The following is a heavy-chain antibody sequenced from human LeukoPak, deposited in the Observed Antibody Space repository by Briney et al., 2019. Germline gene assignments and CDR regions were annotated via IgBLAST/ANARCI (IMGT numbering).Heavy chain of an antibody. CDR2: IYYSGNT. D-gene: IGHD3-22*01. CDR3: ARDLYRIVVVPHYFDY. V-gene: IGHV4-59*01. Sequence: SETLSLTCTVSGGSISSYYWSWIRQPPGKGLEWIGYIYYSGNTYYNPSLKSRVTISVDTSKNQFSLKLSSMTTADTAVYYCARDLYRIVVVPHYFDYWGQGTLVTVSS. J-gene: IGHJ4*02. CDR1: GGSISSYY.